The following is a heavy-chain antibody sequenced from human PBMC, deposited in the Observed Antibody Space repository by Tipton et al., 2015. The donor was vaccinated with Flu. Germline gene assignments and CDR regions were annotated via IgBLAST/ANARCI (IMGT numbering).Heavy chain of an antibody. CDR2: SYYSRST. CDR3: ARVSTWAAGQSYYFFFTMDV. J-gene: IGHJ6*02. CDR1: GNSISTYY. V-gene: IGHV4-59*01. Sequence: TLSLTCTVSGNSISTYYWSWIRLPPGKGLEWIGYSYYSRSTNYNPSLKSRVTISVDTSKNQFSLKLSSVTAADTAVYYCARVSTWAAGQSYYFFFTMDVWGQGTTVTASS. D-gene: IGHD6-13*01.